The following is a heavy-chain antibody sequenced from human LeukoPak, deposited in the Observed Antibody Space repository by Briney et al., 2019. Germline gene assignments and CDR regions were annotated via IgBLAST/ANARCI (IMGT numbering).Heavy chain of an antibody. J-gene: IGHJ4*02. CDR1: GYTFSSNG. Sequence: ASVKVSCKASGYTFSSNGISWLRQAPGQGLEWMGWISAYNGNTNYAQKLQGRVTMTTDTSTSTAYMELRSLRSDDTAVYYCAREDSYSSSSFISFDYWGQGTLVTVSS. CDR3: AREDSYSSSSFISFDY. CDR2: ISAYNGNT. V-gene: IGHV1-18*01. D-gene: IGHD6-6*01.